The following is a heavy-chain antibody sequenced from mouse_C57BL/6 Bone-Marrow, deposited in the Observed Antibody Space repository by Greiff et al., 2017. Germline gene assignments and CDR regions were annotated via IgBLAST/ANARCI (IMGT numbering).Heavy chain of an antibody. CDR1: GYTFTGYW. D-gene: IGHD1-1*01. CDR3: ARPLYYYGSSYDY. J-gene: IGHJ2*01. CDR2: ILPGSGST. Sequence: VQLQQSGAELMKPGASVKLSCKATGYTFTGYWIEWVKQRPGHGLEWIGEILPGSGSTNYHEKFKGKATFTADTSSNTAYMQLSSLTTEDSAIYYCARPLYYYGSSYDYWRQGTTLTVSS. V-gene: IGHV1-9*01.